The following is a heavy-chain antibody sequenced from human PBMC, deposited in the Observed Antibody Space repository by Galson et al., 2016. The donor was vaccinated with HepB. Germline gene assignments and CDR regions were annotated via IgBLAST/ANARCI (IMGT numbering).Heavy chain of an antibody. J-gene: IGHJ5*02. CDR1: GFSFSHAW. V-gene: IGHV3-15*07. Sequence: SLRLSCAASGFSFSHAWMHWVRQAPGKGLEWVGRIKSKTDDGTTDYAAPVKGRFAISRDDSKNTLYLQMNRLKTEDTGVYYCTVAATYDFWSGYYMLDPWGQGTLVTVSS. CDR3: TVAATYDFWSGYYMLDP. D-gene: IGHD3-3*01. CDR2: IKSKTDDGTT.